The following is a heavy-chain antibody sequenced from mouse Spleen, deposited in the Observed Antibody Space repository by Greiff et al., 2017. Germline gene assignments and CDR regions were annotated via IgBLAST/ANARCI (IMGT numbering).Heavy chain of an antibody. CDR1: GYTFTSYT. CDR3: APLTTVVDQGDY. J-gene: IGHJ2*01. CDR2: INPSSGYT. V-gene: IGHV1-4*01. D-gene: IGHD1-1*01. Sequence: QVQLQQSGAELARPGASVKMSCKASGYTFTSYTMHWVKQRPGQGLEWIGYINPSSGYTKYNQKFKDKATLTADKSSSTAYMQLSSLTSEDSAVYYCAPLTTVVDQGDYWGQGTTLTVSS.